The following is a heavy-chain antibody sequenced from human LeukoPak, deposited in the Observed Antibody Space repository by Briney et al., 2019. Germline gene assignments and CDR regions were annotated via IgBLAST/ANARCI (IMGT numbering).Heavy chain of an antibody. V-gene: IGHV4-39*01. J-gene: IGHJ4*02. CDR3: ASRNDILTGYVFDF. CDR1: GVSVSSSIYS. Sequence: SETLSLTCTVSGVSVSSSIYSWGWIRQPPGKGLEWIGSIYYSGSTSYNPSLKSRVTISVDTSKNQFSLKLTSVTAADTAVYYCASRNDILTGYVFDFWGQGTLVTVSS. CDR2: IYYSGST. D-gene: IGHD3-9*01.